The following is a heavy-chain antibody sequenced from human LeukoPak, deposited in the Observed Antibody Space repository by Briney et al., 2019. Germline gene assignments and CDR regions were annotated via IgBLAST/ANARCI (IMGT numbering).Heavy chain of an antibody. CDR3: ARDRDHYFDY. J-gene: IGHJ4*02. V-gene: IGHV3-48*03. CDR2: ISSSGSTT. CDR1: GFTFSSYE. Sequence: GGSLRLSCTASGFTFSSYEMNWVRRAPGRGLEWVSYISSSGSTTYYADSVKGRFTISRDNAKNSLYLQMNSLRAEDTAVYYCARDRDHYFDYWGQGTLVTVSS.